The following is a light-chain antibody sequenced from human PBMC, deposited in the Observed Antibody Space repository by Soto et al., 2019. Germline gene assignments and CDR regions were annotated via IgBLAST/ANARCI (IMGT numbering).Light chain of an antibody. CDR2: SNN. CDR3: AAWDDSLSGYV. CDR1: NSNIGSNT. Sequence: QSVLTQPPSASGTPGQRVTTSCSGSNSNIGSNTVNWYQQLPGAAPKLLIYSNNQRPSGVPDRFSGSKSGTSASLAISGLQSEGEADYYCAAWDDSLSGYVFGTGTKVTVL. J-gene: IGLJ1*01. V-gene: IGLV1-44*01.